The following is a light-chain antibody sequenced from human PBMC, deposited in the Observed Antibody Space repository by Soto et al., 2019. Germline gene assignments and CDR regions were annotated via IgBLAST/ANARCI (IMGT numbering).Light chain of an antibody. J-gene: IGKJ1*01. V-gene: IGKV3-20*01. Sequence: EIVMTQSPATRAGSPAEGATLSCRASQSVSINLAWYQQKPGQAPRLLIYGASNRATGIPDRFSGSGSGTDFTLTISRLEPEDFAVYYCQQYGSSGTFGQGTKVDI. CDR2: GAS. CDR3: QQYGSSGT. CDR1: QSVSIN.